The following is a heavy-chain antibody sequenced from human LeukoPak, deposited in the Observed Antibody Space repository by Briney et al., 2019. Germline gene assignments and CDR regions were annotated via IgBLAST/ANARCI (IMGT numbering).Heavy chain of an antibody. CDR3: ARDPSNTSGWSPYFDY. D-gene: IGHD6-19*01. V-gene: IGHV1-18*04. Sequence: ASVKVSCKASGYTFNKHGITWVRQAPGQGLERMGWISAYNGDSKYSQKFQGRVTLLTDTSASSAYMELRSLRSDDTAVYYCARDPSNTSGWSPYFDYWGQGALVTVSS. J-gene: IGHJ4*02. CDR1: GYTFNKHG. CDR2: ISAYNGDS.